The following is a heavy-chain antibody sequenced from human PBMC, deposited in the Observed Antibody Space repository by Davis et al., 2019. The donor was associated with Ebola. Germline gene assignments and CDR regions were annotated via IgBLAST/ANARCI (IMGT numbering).Heavy chain of an antibody. CDR1: GGSISSGGYY. Sequence: PSETLSLTCTVSGGSISSGGYYWSWIRQHPGKGLEWIGYIYYSGSTYYNPSLKSRVTISVDTSKNQFSLKLSSVTAADTAVYYCARGLWVATWAEFDYWGQGTLVTVSS. J-gene: IGHJ4*02. CDR3: ARGLWVATWAEFDY. CDR2: IYYSGST. D-gene: IGHD2-21*02. V-gene: IGHV4-31*03.